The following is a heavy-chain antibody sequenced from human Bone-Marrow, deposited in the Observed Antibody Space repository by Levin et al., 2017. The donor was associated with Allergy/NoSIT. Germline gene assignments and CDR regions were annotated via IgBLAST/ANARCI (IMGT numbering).Heavy chain of an antibody. CDR3: ATVLPTARNDALNI. J-gene: IGHJ3*02. Sequence: SQTLSLTCSVSGGSINSADFYLSWVRQHPGKGLEWIGYIYYSGSTYYNPSLKSRVIISVDTSKNQLSLKLNSLTAADTAAYFCATVLPTARNDALNIWGQGTVDTVYS. CDR2: IYYSGST. V-gene: IGHV4-31*03. CDR1: GGSINSADFY. D-gene: IGHD1-1*01.